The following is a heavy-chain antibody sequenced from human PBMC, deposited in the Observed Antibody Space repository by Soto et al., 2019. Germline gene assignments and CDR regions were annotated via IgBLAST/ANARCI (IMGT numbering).Heavy chain of an antibody. CDR2: ISESGAYT. CDR3: AKLEVRLPSSGIDF. J-gene: IGHJ6*03. Sequence: EVQLLESGGGLVQPGGSLRLSCTASQFSLSGSVIYWVRQAPGKGLEWVSAISESGAYTNYADSVRGRFTISIDNSKNTLYLEIKGLRGDDRPKYFCAKLEVRLPSSGIDFGGKGPRVPVSS. D-gene: IGHD1-26*01. V-gene: IGHV3-23*01. CDR1: QFSLSGSV.